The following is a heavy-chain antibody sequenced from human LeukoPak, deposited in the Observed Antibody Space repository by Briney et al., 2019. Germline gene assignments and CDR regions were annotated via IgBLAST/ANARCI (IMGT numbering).Heavy chain of an antibody. D-gene: IGHD3-22*01. V-gene: IGHV3-21*01. CDR3: ATSGDYYDSSGYLDY. Sequence: GGSLRLSCAASGFTFSSYSMNWVRQAPGKGLEWVSSISSSSSYIYYADSVKGRFTISRDNAKNSLYLQMNSLRAEDTALYYCATSGDYYDSSGYLDYWGQGTLVTVSS. CDR2: ISSSSSYI. J-gene: IGHJ4*02. CDR1: GFTFSSYS.